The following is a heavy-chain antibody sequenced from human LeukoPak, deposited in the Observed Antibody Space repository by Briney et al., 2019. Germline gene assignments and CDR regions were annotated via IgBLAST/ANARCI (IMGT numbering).Heavy chain of an antibody. CDR1: GGSISSGSYY. D-gene: IGHD4-17*01. CDR3: ASAFTKSTVNGGY. Sequence: SETLSLTCTVSGGSISSGSYYWRWIRQPAGKGLEWIGSIYHSGSTYYNPSLKSRVTISVDTSKNQFSLKLSSVTAADTAVYYCASAFTKSTVNGGYWGQGTLVTVSS. CDR2: IYHSGST. J-gene: IGHJ4*02. V-gene: IGHV4-39*07.